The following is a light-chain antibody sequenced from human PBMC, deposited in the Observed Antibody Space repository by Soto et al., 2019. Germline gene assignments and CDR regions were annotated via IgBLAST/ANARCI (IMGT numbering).Light chain of an antibody. CDR3: QQYDNLPL. V-gene: IGKV1-33*01. Sequence: IQMTQSPSSLSASVGDRVTITCQASQDIRTYLNWYQPKPWIPYKVLIYDASLLEAGVPSRLGGCGSGTDFIFTMNNLQPEDMATYYCQQYDNLPLFGGRTKADIK. J-gene: IGKJ4*01. CDR2: DAS. CDR1: QDIRTY.